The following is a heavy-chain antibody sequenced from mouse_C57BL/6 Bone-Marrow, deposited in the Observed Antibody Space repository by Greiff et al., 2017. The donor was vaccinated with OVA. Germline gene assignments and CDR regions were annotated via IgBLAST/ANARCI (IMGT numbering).Heavy chain of an antibody. J-gene: IGHJ4*01. CDR3: AREGAQANYAMDY. V-gene: IGHV1-26*01. Sequence: EVQLQQSGPELVKPGASVKISCKASGYTFTDYYMNWVKQSPGQSLEWIGDINPTNGCTSYNQKFKGKATLTVATSSSTAYMQLRSLTSEDAVDYCGAREGAQANYAMDYWGQGTSVTVSS. CDR1: GYTFTDYY. CDR2: INPTNGCT. D-gene: IGHD3-2*02.